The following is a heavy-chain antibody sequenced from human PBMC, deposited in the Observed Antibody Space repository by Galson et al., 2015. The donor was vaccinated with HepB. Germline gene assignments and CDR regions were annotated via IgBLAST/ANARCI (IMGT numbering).Heavy chain of an antibody. CDR3: AKEAQDIVVVVAATHWFDP. CDR2: ISYDGSNK. CDR1: GFTFSSYG. D-gene: IGHD2-15*01. J-gene: IGHJ5*02. V-gene: IGHV3-30*18. Sequence: SLRLSCAASGFTFSSYGMHWVRQAPGKGLEWVAVISYDGSNKYYADSVKGRFTISRDNSKNTLYLQMNSLRAEDTAVYYCAKEAQDIVVVVAATHWFDPWGQGTLVTVSS.